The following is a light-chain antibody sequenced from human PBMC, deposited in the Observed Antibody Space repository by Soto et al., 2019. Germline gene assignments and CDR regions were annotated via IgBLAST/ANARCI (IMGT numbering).Light chain of an antibody. V-gene: IGKV1-13*02. J-gene: IGKJ4*01. CDR3: QQFNTYPPLLT. Sequence: AIQLTQSPSSLSASVGDRVTITCRASQGISSALAWYQQKPGKAPKLLIYDASSLESGVPSRFSGSGPGTDFTLTISSLQPEDFATYYCQQFNTYPPLLTFGGGTKVEIK. CDR2: DAS. CDR1: QGISSA.